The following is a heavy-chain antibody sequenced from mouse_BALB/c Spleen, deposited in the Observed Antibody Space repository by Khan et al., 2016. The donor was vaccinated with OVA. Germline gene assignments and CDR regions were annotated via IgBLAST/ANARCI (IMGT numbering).Heavy chain of an antibody. V-gene: IGHV3-2*02. CDR2: ISYSGST. CDR3: ASNNYYGCAFDY. Sequence: EVQLQESGPGLVKPSQSLSLTCTVTGYSITSNYAWNWIRQFPGNKLEWMGYISYSGSTSYNPSLKSRISITRDTSKNQFFLQLNSVTTEDTATYYCASNNYYGCAFDYWGQGTSVTVSS. CDR1: GYSITSNYA. D-gene: IGHD1-2*01. J-gene: IGHJ4*01.